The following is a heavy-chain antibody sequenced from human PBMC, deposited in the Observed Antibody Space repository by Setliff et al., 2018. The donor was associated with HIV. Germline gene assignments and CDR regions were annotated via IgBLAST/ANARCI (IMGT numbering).Heavy chain of an antibody. CDR3: ARDMMRWLVMVPGATRGYFDA. CDR1: GGSITGHY. J-gene: IGHJ4*02. V-gene: IGHV4-59*11. CDR2: IHYSGSS. D-gene: IGHD3-16*01. Sequence: SETLSLTCTVSGGSITGHYWSWIRQPPGKGLGWIGYIHYSGSSNYNPSLKSRVSISLDTSKKQVSLKLNSVTAADTAVYYCARDMMRWLVMVPGATRGYFDAWGQGALVTVSS.